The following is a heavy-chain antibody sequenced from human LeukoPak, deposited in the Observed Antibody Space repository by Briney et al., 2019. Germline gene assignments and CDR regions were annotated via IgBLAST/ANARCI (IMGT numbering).Heavy chain of an antibody. CDR1: GFTVSSNY. CDR3: ARTDYSHFDY. D-gene: IGHD3-16*01. J-gene: IGHJ4*02. V-gene: IGHV3-66*02. Sequence: GGSLRLSCAASGFTVSSNYMNWVRQAPGKGLEWVSIIYSGGSTYYADSVKGRFTISRDNSKNTLYLQMNSLRVEDTAVYYCARTDYSHFDYWAREPWSPSPQ. CDR2: IYSGGST.